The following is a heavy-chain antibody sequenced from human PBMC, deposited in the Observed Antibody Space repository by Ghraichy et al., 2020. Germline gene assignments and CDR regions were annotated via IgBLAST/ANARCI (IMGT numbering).Heavy chain of an antibody. D-gene: IGHD3-10*01. Sequence: SETLSLTCTASGGSISSYYWSWIRQSPGKGLEWLGYIYFTGSTNYNPSLRSRVTMSVDTSQNQFSLKLISVTAADTAVYYCARGRYYFDYWGQGTLVSVSS. CDR3: ARGRYYFDY. J-gene: IGHJ4*02. CDR1: GGSISSYY. CDR2: IYFTGST. V-gene: IGHV4-59*01.